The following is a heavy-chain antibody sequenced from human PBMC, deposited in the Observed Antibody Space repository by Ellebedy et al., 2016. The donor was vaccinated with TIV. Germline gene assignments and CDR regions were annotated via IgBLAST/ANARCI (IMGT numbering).Heavy chain of an antibody. CDR1: GFSFSNFW. J-gene: IGHJ4*02. V-gene: IGHV3-7*01. CDR2: IKTDGSET. CDR3: GYGSGWLFDY. Sequence: GESLKISCAAWGFSFSNFWMSWVRQAPGKGLEWVAHIKTDGSETYYVDSVKGRFTISKDNAKNSLYLQMNSLRVEDTAVYYCGYGSGWLFDYWGQGILVTVSS. D-gene: IGHD6-19*01.